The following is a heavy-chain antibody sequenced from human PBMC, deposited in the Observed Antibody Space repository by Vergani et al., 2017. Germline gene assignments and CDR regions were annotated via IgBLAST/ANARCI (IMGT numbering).Heavy chain of an antibody. CDR2: ISGSGGST. CDR3: AKANPRNSGYVYPDYYHAMDV. J-gene: IGHJ6*02. Sequence: EVQLLESGGDLVQPGGSLRLSCAASGFTFNHYAMNWVRQAPGKGLEWVSGISGSGGSTYYAGSVKGRFTISRDSSKNTLYLQMNSLSAGDTAVYYCAKANPRNSGYVYPDYYHAMDVWGQGTTVTVSS. CDR1: GFTFNHYA. V-gene: IGHV3-23*01. D-gene: IGHD5-12*01.